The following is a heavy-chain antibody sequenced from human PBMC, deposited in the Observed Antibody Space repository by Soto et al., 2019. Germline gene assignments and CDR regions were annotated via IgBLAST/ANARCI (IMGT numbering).Heavy chain of an antibody. CDR2: ISAYNGNT. CDR3: ARRIAVADRNWFDP. Sequence: ASVKVSCKASGYTFTSYGISLVRQAPGQGLEWMGWISAYNGNTNYAQKLQGRVTMTTDTSTSTAYMELRSLRSDDTAVYYCARRIAVADRNWFDPWGQGTLVTVSS. CDR1: GYTFTSYG. J-gene: IGHJ5*02. V-gene: IGHV1-18*01. D-gene: IGHD6-19*01.